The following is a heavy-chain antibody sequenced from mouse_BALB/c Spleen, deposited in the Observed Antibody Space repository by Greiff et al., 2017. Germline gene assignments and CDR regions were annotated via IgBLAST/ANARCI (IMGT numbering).Heavy chain of an antibody. D-gene: IGHD2-14*01. CDR1: GYNFTSYW. CDR3: ASDRYADYAMDY. Sequence: QVQLQQPGAELVKPGTSVKLSCKASGYNFTSYWINWVKLRPGQGLEWIGDIYPGSGSTNYNEKFKSKATLTVDTSSSTAYMQLSSLASEDSALYYCASDRYADYAMDYWGQGTSVTVSS. J-gene: IGHJ4*01. V-gene: IGHV1-55*01. CDR2: IYPGSGST.